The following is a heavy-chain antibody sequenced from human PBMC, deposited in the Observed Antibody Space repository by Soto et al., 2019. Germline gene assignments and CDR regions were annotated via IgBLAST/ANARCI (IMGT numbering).Heavy chain of an antibody. V-gene: IGHV3-53*01. Sequence: EVHLVESGGGLIQPGGSLRLSCAASGLTVSNNYMSWVRQAPGKGLEWVSIIYSGGSTYYADSVTGRFTISRDNSKNTLYLQMDSLRAEDTAVYYCARAFNWNDAYFEYWGQGTLVTVSS. CDR2: IYSGGST. D-gene: IGHD1-1*01. CDR3: ARAFNWNDAYFEY. J-gene: IGHJ4*02. CDR1: GLTVSNNY.